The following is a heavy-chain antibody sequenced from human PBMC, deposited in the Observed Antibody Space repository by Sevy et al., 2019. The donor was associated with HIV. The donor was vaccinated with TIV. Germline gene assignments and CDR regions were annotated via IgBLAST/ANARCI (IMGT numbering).Heavy chain of an antibody. V-gene: IGHV3-23*01. CDR2: ISGSGGST. CDR1: GFTFSSYA. CDR3: AKGSTVVTVSPDY. Sequence: GGSLRLSCAASGFTFSSYAMSWVRQAPGKGLEWVSVISGSGGSTYYADSVKGRFTISRDNSKNTLYLQMNSLRAEDTAVYYCAKGSTVVTVSPDYWGQGTLVTVSS. J-gene: IGHJ4*02. D-gene: IGHD4-17*01.